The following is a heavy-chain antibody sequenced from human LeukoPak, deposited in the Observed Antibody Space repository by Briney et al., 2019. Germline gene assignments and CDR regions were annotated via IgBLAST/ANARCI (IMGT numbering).Heavy chain of an antibody. D-gene: IGHD3-22*01. V-gene: IGHV3-43D*03. CDR3: ARNRGSTGYYWVDY. CDR1: RFTYEDYD. Sequence: GGSLRLPCAACRFTYEDYDMHWARHATGKGVEGVSLISGVGCSTYYPVSLHRRFTITSDNSKNTLCLQMDSLSVVDTAVYYCARNRGSTGYYWVDYWGQGTLVSVSS. J-gene: IGHJ4*02. CDR2: ISGVGCST.